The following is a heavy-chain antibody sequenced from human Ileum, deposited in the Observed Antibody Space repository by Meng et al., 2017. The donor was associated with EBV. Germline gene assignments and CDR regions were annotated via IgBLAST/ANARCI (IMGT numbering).Heavy chain of an antibody. D-gene: IGHD6-13*01. Sequence: QVQLVQSGSELKKPGASVKVSCKASGYTFTRNAINWVRQAPGQGLEWMGWISTNTGNPTYAQGFAGRFVFSLDTSVSTAYLQISGLKAEDTAIYYCARDSGYTRSWSGDYWGQGTLVNRLL. CDR3: ARDSGYTRSWSGDY. J-gene: IGHJ4*02. V-gene: IGHV7-4-1*02. CDR1: GYTFTRNA. CDR2: ISTNTGNP.